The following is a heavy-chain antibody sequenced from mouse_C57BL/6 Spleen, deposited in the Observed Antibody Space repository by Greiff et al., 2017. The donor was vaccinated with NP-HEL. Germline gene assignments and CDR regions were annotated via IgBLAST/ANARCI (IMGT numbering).Heavy chain of an antibody. CDR1: VYAFPFSW. J-gene: IGHJ1*03. CDR2: IYPGAGDT. Sequence: HSVPSLLPPGASLTLSFPSSVYAFPFSWLPLVPPRPGKGLVLIGRIYPGAGDTKYNWKFKGTATVTAHKTSSTAYMQLSSLTSEDSAVYFCARREELRDFDVWGTGTTVTVSS. D-gene: IGHD1-1*01. V-gene: IGHV1-82*01. CDR3: ARREELRDFDV.